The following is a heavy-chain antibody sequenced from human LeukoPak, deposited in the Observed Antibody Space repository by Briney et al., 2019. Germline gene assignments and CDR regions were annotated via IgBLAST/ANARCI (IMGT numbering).Heavy chain of an antibody. CDR1: GGSITNYY. J-gene: IGHJ5*02. V-gene: IGHV4-59*01. CDR2: IYFGGNT. D-gene: IGHD2-2*01. CDR3: ARDLGFCSTTSCHNWFDP. Sequence: RSSETLSLTCTVSGGSITNYYWSWIRQPPGKGLEWIGYIYFGGNTNYNPSLKSRVTISVDTSKNQFSLRPNSVTAADTAVYHCARDLGFCSTTSCHNWFDPWGQGTLVTVSS.